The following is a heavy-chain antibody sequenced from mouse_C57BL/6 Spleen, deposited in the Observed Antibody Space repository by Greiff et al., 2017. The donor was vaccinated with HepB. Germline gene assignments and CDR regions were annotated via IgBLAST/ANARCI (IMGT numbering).Heavy chain of an antibody. CDR2: IYPGDGDT. V-gene: IGHV1-82*01. J-gene: IGHJ3*01. CDR3: ARPLYYDYDIGSPFAY. CDR1: GYAFSSSW. D-gene: IGHD2-4*01. Sequence: QVQLQQSGPELVKPGASVKISCKASGYAFSSSWMNWVKQRPGKGLEWIGRIYPGDGDTNYNGKFKGKATLTADKSSSTAYMQLSSLTSEDSAVYFCARPLYYDYDIGSPFAYWGQGTLVTVSA.